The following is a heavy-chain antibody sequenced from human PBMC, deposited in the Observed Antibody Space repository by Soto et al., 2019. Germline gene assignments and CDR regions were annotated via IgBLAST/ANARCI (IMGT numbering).Heavy chain of an antibody. Sequence: SETLSLTCTVSGGSISSYYWSWIRQPPGKGLEWIGYIYYSGSTNYNPSLKSRVTISVDTSKNQFSLKLSSVTAADTAVYYCARRRTDAFDIWGQGTMVTVSS. D-gene: IGHD2-2*01. CDR2: IYYSGST. CDR3: ARRRTDAFDI. V-gene: IGHV4-59*01. J-gene: IGHJ3*02. CDR1: GGSISSYY.